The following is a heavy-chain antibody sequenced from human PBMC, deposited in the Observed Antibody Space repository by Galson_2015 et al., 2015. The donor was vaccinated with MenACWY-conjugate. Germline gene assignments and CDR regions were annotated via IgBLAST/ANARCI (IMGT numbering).Heavy chain of an antibody. Sequence: SGGRTYYADSVRGRFTISRDNADNILYLQMNSLRVADTAVYYCAKASFGVTIGEVFAFDSWGQGTMIIVSS. CDR2: SGGRT. V-gene: IGHV3-23*01. D-gene: IGHD3-3*01. CDR3: AKASFGVTIGEVFAFDS. J-gene: IGHJ3*01.